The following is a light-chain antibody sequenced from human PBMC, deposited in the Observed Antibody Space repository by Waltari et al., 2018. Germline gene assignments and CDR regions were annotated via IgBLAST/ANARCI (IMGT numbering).Light chain of an antibody. V-gene: IGLV6-57*02. CDR2: ENN. CDR3: QSYDSTIVV. CDR1: RGSIASNY. Sequence: NFMLTQPLSVSESPGKTVTISCTGSRGSIASNYVQWSQLRPGSVPTTLIYENNQRPSEVPDRFSGSIDSSSNSASLTISGLKTEDEADYYCQSYDSTIVVFGGGTRLTVL. J-gene: IGLJ2*01.